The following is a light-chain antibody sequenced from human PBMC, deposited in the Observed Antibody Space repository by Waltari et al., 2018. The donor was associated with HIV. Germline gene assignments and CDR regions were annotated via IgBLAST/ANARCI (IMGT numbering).Light chain of an antibody. CDR2: DDS. V-gene: IGLV3-21*04. Sequence: SFVLTQSPSMSVAPGETARIACGGNNIGGERVPWYQQKPGQAPVLVMYDDSDRPSGIPERFSGSNSKNTATLTISRVEAGDEADYYCQLWDSRGNHVVFGGGTKLTVL. CDR3: QLWDSRGNHVV. CDR1: NIGGER. J-gene: IGLJ2*01.